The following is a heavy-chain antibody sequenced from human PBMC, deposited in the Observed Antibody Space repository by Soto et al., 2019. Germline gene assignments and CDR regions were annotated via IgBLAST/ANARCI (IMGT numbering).Heavy chain of an antibody. CDR1: GGSVSSGSYY. CDR3: ARALGYDGPPWHFDY. CDR2: IYYSGST. V-gene: IGHV4-61*01. Sequence: SETLSLTCTVSGGSVSSGSYYWSWIRQPPGKGLEWTGYIYYSGSTNYNPSLKSRVTISVDTSKNQFSLKLSSVTAADTAVYYCARALGYDGPPWHFDYWGQGTLVNVS. J-gene: IGHJ4*02. D-gene: IGHD5-12*01.